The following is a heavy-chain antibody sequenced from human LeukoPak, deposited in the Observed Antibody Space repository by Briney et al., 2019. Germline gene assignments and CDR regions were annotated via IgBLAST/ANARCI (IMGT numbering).Heavy chain of an antibody. CDR3: ARHGEYDSSGYYYDAFDI. CDR2: IYYSGST. CDR1: GGSFSGYY. D-gene: IGHD3-22*01. V-gene: IGHV4-34*01. Sequence: SETLSLTCAVYGGSFSGYYWSWIRQPPGKGLEWIGSIYYSGSTYYNPSLKSRVTISVDTSKNQFSLKLSSVTAADTAVYYCARHGEYDSSGYYYDAFDIWGQGTMVTVSS. J-gene: IGHJ3*02.